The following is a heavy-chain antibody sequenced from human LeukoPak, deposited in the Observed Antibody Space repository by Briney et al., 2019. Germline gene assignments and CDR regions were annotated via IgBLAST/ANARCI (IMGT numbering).Heavy chain of an antibody. CDR2: ISGSGGST. V-gene: IGHV3-23*01. D-gene: IGHD3-10*01. CDR1: GFTFSSYA. CDR3: AKTMVRRVTFFDY. J-gene: IGHJ4*02. Sequence: PGGSLRLSCAASGFTFSSYAMSWVRQAPGKGLEWVSAISGSGGSTYYADSVKGRFTISRDNSKNTLYLQMNSLRTGGTAVYYCAKTMVRRVTFFDYWGQGPLVTVSS.